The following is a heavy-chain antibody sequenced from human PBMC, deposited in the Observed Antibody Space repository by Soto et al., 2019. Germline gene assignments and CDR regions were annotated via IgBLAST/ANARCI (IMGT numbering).Heavy chain of an antibody. CDR3: TTDPLESITMIVVPRGY. D-gene: IGHD3-22*01. V-gene: IGHV3-66*01. CDR1: GFTVSSNY. Sequence: GGSLRLSCAASGFTVSSNYMSWVRQAPGKGLEWVSVIYSGGSTYYADSVKGRFTISRDNSKNTLYLQMNSLRAEDTAVYYCTTDPLESITMIVVPRGYWGQGTLVTVSS. CDR2: IYSGGST. J-gene: IGHJ4*02.